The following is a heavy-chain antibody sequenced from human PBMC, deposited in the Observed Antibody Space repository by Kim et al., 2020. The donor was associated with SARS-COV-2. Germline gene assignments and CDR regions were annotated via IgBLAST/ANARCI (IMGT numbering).Heavy chain of an antibody. J-gene: IGHJ4*02. V-gene: IGHV3-30-3*01. CDR3: ARDRIMITFGLDY. D-gene: IGHD3-16*01. CDR1: GFTFSSYA. CDR2: ISYDGSDK. Sequence: GGSLRLSCAASGFTFSSYAMPWVRQAPGKGLEWVAVISYDGSDKYYADSVRGRFTISRDNSKNTLYLQMNSLRAEDTAVYYCARDRIMITFGLDYWGQGTLVTVSS.